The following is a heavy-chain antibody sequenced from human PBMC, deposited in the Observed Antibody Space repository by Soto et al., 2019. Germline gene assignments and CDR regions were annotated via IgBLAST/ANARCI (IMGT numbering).Heavy chain of an antibody. Sequence: GESLKISCKGSGYSFTSSWITWVRQMPGKGLEWMGRIDPSDSYINYNPSFQGHVTISTDNSINTAYLQWSSLKASDTAMYYCAVIPTTSLRDWFHPWGQGTLVTVSS. J-gene: IGHJ5*02. D-gene: IGHD2-2*01. V-gene: IGHV5-10-1*01. CDR2: IDPSDSYI. CDR1: GYSFTSSW. CDR3: AVIPTTSLRDWFHP.